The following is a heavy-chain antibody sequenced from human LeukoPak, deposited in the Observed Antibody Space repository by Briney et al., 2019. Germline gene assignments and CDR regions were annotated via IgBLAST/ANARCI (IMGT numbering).Heavy chain of an antibody. CDR2: INRDGSEM. D-gene: IGHD6-19*01. Sequence: PGGSLRLSCAASGFSFSTYWMGWVRQAPGKGLEWVANINRDGSEMYYVDSVRGRFTISRDNAKNSLDLQMNSLRAEDTATYYCARTYPGIAKAGTFDYWGQGTLVTVSS. CDR3: ARTYPGIAKAGTFDY. V-gene: IGHV3-7*01. J-gene: IGHJ4*02. CDR1: GFSFSTYW.